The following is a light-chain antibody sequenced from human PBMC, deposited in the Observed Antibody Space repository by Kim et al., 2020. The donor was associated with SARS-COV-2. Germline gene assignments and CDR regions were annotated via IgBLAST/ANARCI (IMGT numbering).Light chain of an antibody. CDR2: DVN. V-gene: IGLV2-11*01. Sequence: QSALTQPRSVSGSPGQSVTISCTGTSSDVGDYDLVSWYQQHPGKAPKLIICDVNMRPSGVPERFSGSKSGNTASLTISRLQAEDEADYYCCSYAGTFAWVFGGGTQLTVL. CDR1: SSDVGDYDL. J-gene: IGLJ3*02. CDR3: CSYAGTFAWV.